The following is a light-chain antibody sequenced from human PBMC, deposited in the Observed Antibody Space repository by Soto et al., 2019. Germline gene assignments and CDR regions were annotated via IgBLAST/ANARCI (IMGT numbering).Light chain of an antibody. CDR2: EVV. CDR1: KNDIGVYDF. CDR3: QSYDRSLRGYV. J-gene: IGLJ1*01. V-gene: IGLV2-8*01. Sequence: QSVLTQPPSASGSPGQSVTISCTGTKNDIGVYDFVSWYQHHPGKAPRLIIYEVVQRPSGVPDRFSGSKSGTSASLAITGLQAEDEADYYCQSYDRSLRGYVFGTGTKVTVL.